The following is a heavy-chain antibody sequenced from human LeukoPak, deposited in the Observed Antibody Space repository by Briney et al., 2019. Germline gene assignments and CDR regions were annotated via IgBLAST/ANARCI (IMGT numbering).Heavy chain of an antibody. CDR1: GGSISSGGYS. Sequence: NSSQTLSLTRAVSGGSISSGGYSWSWIRQPPGKGLEWIGYIYHSGSTYYNPSLKSRVTISVDRSKNQFSLKLSSVTAADTAVYYCARGVDGDYVAYYFDYWGQGTLVTVSS. J-gene: IGHJ4*02. V-gene: IGHV4-30-2*01. D-gene: IGHD4-17*01. CDR3: ARGVDGDYVAYYFDY. CDR2: IYHSGST.